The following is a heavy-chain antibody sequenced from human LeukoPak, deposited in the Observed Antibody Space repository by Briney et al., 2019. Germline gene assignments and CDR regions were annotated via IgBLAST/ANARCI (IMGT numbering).Heavy chain of an antibody. CDR1: GGSFSGYY. CDR3: AREVRGIFGVVMGTYYYYYYMDV. CDR2: INHSGST. D-gene: IGHD3-3*01. V-gene: IGHV4-34*01. Sequence: SETLSLTCAVYGGSFSGYYWSWIRQPPGKGLEWIGEINHSGSTNYNPSLKSRVTISVDTSKNQFSLKLSSVTAADTAVYYCAREVRGIFGVVMGTYYYYYYMDVWGKGTTVTVSS. J-gene: IGHJ6*03.